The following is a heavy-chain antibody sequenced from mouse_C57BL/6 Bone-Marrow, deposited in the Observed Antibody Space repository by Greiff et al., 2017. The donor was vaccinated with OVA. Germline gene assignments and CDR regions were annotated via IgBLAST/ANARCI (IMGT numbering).Heavy chain of an antibody. Sequence: VQLQQSGPVLVKPGASVKMSCKASGYTFTDYYMNWVKQSHGKSLEWIGVINPYNGGTSYNQKFKGKATLTVDKSSSTAYMALNSLTSEDSAVYYCARSGYHLDYWGQGTTLTVSS. CDR2: INPYNGGT. V-gene: IGHV1-19*01. J-gene: IGHJ2*01. D-gene: IGHD2-2*01. CDR1: GYTFTDYY. CDR3: ARSGYHLDY.